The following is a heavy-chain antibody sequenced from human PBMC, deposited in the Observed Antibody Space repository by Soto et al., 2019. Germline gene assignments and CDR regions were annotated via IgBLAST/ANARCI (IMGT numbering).Heavy chain of an antibody. CDR3: IAVSFRT. J-gene: IGHJ5*02. D-gene: IGHD3-16*01. CDR1: GLTFSNAW. Sequence: GGSLRLSCAASGLTFSNAWMSWVRQAPGKGLEWVGRIKSKTDSGTTDYAAPVKGRFTISRDDSKNTLYLQMNSLKTEDTAVYYCIAVSFRTWGQGTLVTVSS. V-gene: IGHV3-15*01. CDR2: IKSKTDSGTT.